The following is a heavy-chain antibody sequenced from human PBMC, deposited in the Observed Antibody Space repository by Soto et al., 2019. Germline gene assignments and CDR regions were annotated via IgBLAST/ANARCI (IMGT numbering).Heavy chain of an antibody. J-gene: IGHJ5*02. CDR2: INYSGSS. Sequence: QLRLQESGPGLVKPSETLSLTCTVSGGSITSTSYYWGWIRQSPGKGLEWIGSINYSGSSYYNPSLKSRVTISVDTSKNQFSLRLNSVTAADRSIYYCARHDAVDPKNWFDPWGQGTLVTVSS. CDR1: GGSITSTSYY. V-gene: IGHV4-39*01. CDR3: ARHDAVDPKNWFDP. D-gene: IGHD3-9*01.